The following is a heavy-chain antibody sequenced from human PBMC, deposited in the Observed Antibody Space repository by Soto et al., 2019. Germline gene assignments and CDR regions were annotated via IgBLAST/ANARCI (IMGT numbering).Heavy chain of an antibody. V-gene: IGHV3-11*05. CDR2: INSSSSYT. CDR1: GFTFSDYY. D-gene: IGHD6-13*01. J-gene: IGHJ2*01. CDR3: ARTIVAAGGRRYFDL. Sequence: QVQRVESGGGLVKPGGSLRLSCAASGFTFSDYYMSWIRQAPGKGLEWVSYINSSSSYTNYADSVKGRFTISRDNAKNSLYLQMNSLRAEDTAVYYCARTIVAAGGRRYFDLWGRGTLVTVSS.